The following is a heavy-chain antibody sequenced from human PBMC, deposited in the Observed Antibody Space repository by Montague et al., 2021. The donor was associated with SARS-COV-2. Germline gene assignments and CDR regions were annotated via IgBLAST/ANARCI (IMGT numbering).Heavy chain of an antibody. V-gene: IGHV4-34*01. CDR1: GGSFSDYK. CDR2: ISHSGSA. CDR3: TRGAPGY. J-gene: IGHJ4*02. Sequence: SKTLSLTCAVYGGSFSDYKWTWIRQSPGKGLEWIGQISHSGSANYNPSLKGRVTISVDTAKNQFSLKLTSENVADTAVYYCTRGAPGYWGQGALVTVSS.